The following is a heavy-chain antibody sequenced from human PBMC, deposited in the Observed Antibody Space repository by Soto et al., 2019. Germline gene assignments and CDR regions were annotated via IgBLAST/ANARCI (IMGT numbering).Heavy chain of an antibody. D-gene: IGHD3-10*01. CDR2: IIPIFGTA. V-gene: IGHV1-69*13. Sequence: SVKVSCKASGGTFSSYAISWVRQAPGQGLEWMGGIIPIFGTANYAQKFQGRVTITADESTSTAYMELSSLRSEDTAVYYCARGLGDLLWFKPGYGMDVWGQGTTVTVSS. CDR1: GGTFSSYA. CDR3: ARGLGDLLWFKPGYGMDV. J-gene: IGHJ6*02.